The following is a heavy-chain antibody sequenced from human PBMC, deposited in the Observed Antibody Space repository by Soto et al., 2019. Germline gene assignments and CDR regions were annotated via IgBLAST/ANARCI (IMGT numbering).Heavy chain of an antibody. Sequence: QVQLVESGGGVVQPGRSLRLSCAASGFTFSSYVMHWVRQAPGQGLEWVAHMWFDGSSEGYADSVKGRFTMSRDNSKNTLDLQMSSLRVEDTAIYYWARAGLAGGGGEYFDHWGPGTLVTVSS. D-gene: IGHD3-16*01. CDR1: GFTFSSYV. CDR3: ARAGLAGGGGEYFDH. CDR2: MWFDGSSE. J-gene: IGHJ4*02. V-gene: IGHV3-33*01.